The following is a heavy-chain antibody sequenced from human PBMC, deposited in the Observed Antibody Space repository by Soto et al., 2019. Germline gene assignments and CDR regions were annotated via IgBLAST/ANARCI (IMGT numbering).Heavy chain of an antibody. Sequence: PXXSLKISCKGSGYILTNEWIVWVRQMPGKGLECLRNLYPGASDTRYSPSFQGQVTISADKSISTAYLQWSSLKASDTAMYFCARHNPYYYDSSDAFDIWGQGTMVTVSS. V-gene: IGHV5-51*01. CDR1: GYILTNEW. J-gene: IGHJ3*02. CDR2: LYPGASDT. D-gene: IGHD3-22*01. CDR3: ARHNPYYYDSSDAFDI.